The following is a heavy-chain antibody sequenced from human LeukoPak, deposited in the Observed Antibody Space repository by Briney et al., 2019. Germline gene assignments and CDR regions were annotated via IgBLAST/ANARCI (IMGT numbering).Heavy chain of an antibody. V-gene: IGHV3-33*01. J-gene: IGHJ4*02. CDR3: ARGLYDSSGYYFVDY. D-gene: IGHD3-22*01. CDR1: GFTFSSYD. Sequence: GGSLRLSCAASGFTFSSYDMHWVRQAPGKGLEWVAVIWYDGRNKYYADSVKGRFTISRDNSKNTLYLQMNSLRAEDTAVYYCARGLYDSSGYYFVDYWGQGTLVTVSS. CDR2: IWYDGRNK.